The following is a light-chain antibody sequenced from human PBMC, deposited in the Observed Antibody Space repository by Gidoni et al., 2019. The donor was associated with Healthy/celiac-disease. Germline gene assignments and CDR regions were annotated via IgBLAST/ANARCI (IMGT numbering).Light chain of an antibody. Sequence: DIVMTQSPDSLAVSLGERATINCKSSQNVLYSSNNKNYLAWYQQKPGQPPKLLIYWASTRESGVPDRFSGSGSGTDFTLTISSLQAEDVAVYYCQQYYSTPPTFGQETRLEIK. V-gene: IGKV4-1*01. J-gene: IGKJ5*01. CDR3: QQYYSTPPT. CDR1: QNVLYSSNNKNY. CDR2: WAS.